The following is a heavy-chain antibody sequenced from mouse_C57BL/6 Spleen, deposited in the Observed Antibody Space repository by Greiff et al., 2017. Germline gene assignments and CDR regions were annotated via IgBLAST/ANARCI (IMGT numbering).Heavy chain of an antibody. J-gene: IGHJ1*03. V-gene: IGHV1-15*01. CDR1: GYTFTDYE. CDR2: IDPETGGT. D-gene: IGHD1-1*01. Sequence: QVQLQQSGAELVRPGASVTLSCKASGYTFTDYEMHWVKQTPVHGLEWIGAIDPETGGTAYNQKFKGKAILTADKASSTAYMELRSLTSEDSAVYYCTRRGAYFYGSSYGYFDVWGTGTTVTVSS. CDR3: TRRGAYFYGSSYGYFDV.